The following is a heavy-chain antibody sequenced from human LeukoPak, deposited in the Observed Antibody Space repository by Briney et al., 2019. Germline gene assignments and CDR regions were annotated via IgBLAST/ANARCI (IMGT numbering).Heavy chain of an antibody. Sequence: ASVKVSCKASGYTFTGYYMHWVRQAPGQGLEWMGWINPSNGGTNSAQKFQGRVTMTRDTSISTAYMELSGLRSDDTAVYYCARGPATGGYNYWGQGTLVTVSS. V-gene: IGHV1-2*02. CDR2: INPSNGGT. J-gene: IGHJ4*02. CDR3: ARGPATGGYNY. CDR1: GYTFTGYY. D-gene: IGHD5-18*01.